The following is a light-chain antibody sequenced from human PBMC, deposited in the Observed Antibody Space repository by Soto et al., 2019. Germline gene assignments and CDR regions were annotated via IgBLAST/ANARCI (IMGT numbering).Light chain of an antibody. CDR1: SSNIGAGYD. Sequence: QSVLTQPPSVSGAPGQRVTISCTGSSSNIGAGYDVHWYQQLPGTAPKLLIYGNSNRPSGVPDRFSGSKSGTSASLAITGLQAEDEADYYCQSYDSGLSVPFGGGTKLTVL. CDR2: GNS. CDR3: QSYDSGLSVP. V-gene: IGLV1-40*01. J-gene: IGLJ2*01.